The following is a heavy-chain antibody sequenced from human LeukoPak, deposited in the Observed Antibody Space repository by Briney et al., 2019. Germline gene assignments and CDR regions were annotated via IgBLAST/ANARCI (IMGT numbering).Heavy chain of an antibody. D-gene: IGHD4-11*01. CDR3: ANARDNYGLLDC. Sequence: PGGSLRLSCAASGLNVSSHYMSWVRQAPGKGLEWVSIIYIVGSTYYADSLKGRFTISRDTSKNTVYLQMNSLRAEDTAVYYCANARDNYGLLDCWGQGTLLTVSS. V-gene: IGHV3-53*01. J-gene: IGHJ4*02. CDR1: GLNVSSHY. CDR2: IYIVGST.